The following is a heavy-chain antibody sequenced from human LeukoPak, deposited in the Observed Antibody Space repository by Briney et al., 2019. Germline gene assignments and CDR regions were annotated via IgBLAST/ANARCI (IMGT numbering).Heavy chain of an antibody. D-gene: IGHD3-10*01. CDR1: GFTFSSYE. J-gene: IGHJ5*02. CDR2: ISSSGSTI. Sequence: GGSLRLSCAASGFTFSSYEMNWVRQAPGKGLEWVSYISSSGSTIYYADSVKGRFTISRDNAKNSLYLQMNSLRAEDTAVYYCARVRAYYYGSGSYGIDPWGQGTLVTVSS. V-gene: IGHV3-48*03. CDR3: ARVRAYYYGSGSYGIDP.